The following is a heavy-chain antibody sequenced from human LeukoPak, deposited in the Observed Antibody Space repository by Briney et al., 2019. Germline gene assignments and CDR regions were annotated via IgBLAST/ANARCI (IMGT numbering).Heavy chain of an antibody. Sequence: SETLSLTCAVSGGSISSGGYSWSWIRQPPGKGLEWIGYIYHSGSTYYNPSLKSRVTISVDRSKNQFSLKLSSVTAADTAVYYCARGGDYYDSSGYPFDYWGQGTLVIVSS. CDR2: IYHSGST. CDR1: GGSISSGGYS. D-gene: IGHD3-22*01. CDR3: ARGGDYYDSSGYPFDY. V-gene: IGHV4-30-2*01. J-gene: IGHJ4*02.